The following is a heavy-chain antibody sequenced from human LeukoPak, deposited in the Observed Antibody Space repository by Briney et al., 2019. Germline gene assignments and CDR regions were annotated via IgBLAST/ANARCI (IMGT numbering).Heavy chain of an antibody. V-gene: IGHV1-46*01. CDR2: INPSGGST. D-gene: IGHD5-18*01. Sequence: ASVKVSCKASGYTFTSYYMHWVRQAPGQGLEWMGIINPSGGSTSYAQKFQGRVTMTRDTSTSTVYMELSSLRSEDTAVYYCPRVRIQLWLRGGWFDPWGQGTLVTVSS. J-gene: IGHJ5*02. CDR3: PRVRIQLWLRGGWFDP. CDR1: GYTFTSYY.